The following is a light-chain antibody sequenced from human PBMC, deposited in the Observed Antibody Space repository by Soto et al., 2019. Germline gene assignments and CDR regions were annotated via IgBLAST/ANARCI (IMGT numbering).Light chain of an antibody. CDR3: QQYNDWPRT. CDR2: GAS. J-gene: IGKJ1*01. Sequence: EIVMTQSPATLSVSPGERATLSCRASQSVGTYLAWYQQKPGQAPRLLIYGASTRAAGISPRFSGGGSGTEVTLTISSLQSEDFAVYYWQQYNDWPRTFGQGTKVGIK. V-gene: IGKV3-15*01. CDR1: QSVGTY.